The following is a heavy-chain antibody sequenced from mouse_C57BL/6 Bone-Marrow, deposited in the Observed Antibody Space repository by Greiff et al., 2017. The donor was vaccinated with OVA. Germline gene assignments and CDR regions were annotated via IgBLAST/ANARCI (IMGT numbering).Heavy chain of an antibody. CDR3: ARGGTTIPSLCWYFDV. Sequence: VQLQQPGAELVKPGASVKMSCKASGYTFTSYWITWVKQRPGQGLEWIGDIYPGSGCTNYNEKFKSKATLTVDTSSSTAYMQLSSLTTEDSAVYYCARGGTTIPSLCWYFDVWGRETTVTVSS. CDR1: GYTFTSYW. CDR2: IYPGSGCT. V-gene: IGHV1-55*01. D-gene: IGHD1-1*01. J-gene: IGHJ1*03.